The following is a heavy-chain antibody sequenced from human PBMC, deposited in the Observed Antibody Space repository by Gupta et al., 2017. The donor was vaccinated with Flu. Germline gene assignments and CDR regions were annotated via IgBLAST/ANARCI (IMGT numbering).Heavy chain of an antibody. V-gene: IGHV1-2*02. CDR1: GYTFTRYY. CDR3: ARTYYYDSSGYDTKQNFDY. D-gene: IGHD3-22*01. CDR2: INPNSGGT. J-gene: IGHJ4*02. Sequence: QVQLVQSGAAVKMPGPSVTVSCKASGYTFTRYYMHWVRQAPGQGLEWMGWINPNSGGTNYAQKFQGRVTMTRDTSISTAYMELSRLRSDDTAVYYCARTYYYDSSGYDTKQNFDYWGQGTLVTVSS.